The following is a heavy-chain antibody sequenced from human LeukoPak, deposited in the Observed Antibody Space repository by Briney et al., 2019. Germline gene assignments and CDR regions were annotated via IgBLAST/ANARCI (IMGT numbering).Heavy chain of an antibody. CDR1: GFTFSSYW. Sequence: GGSLRLSCAASGFTFSSYWMSWVRQAPGKGLEWVANIKQDGSEKYYVDSVKGRFTISRDNSKNTLYLQMNSLRAEDTAVYYCAKVSQGDTPEYFQHWGQGTLVTVSS. CDR2: IKQDGSEK. CDR3: AKVSQGDTPEYFQH. J-gene: IGHJ1*01. V-gene: IGHV3-7*03. D-gene: IGHD2-21*02.